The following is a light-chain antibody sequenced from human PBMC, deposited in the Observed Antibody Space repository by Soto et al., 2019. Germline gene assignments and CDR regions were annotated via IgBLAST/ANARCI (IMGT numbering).Light chain of an antibody. Sequence: SALTQPPSASGSPGQSVTISCTGSSSDVGAYNYVSWYQQHPGKAPKLLIYEVNKRPSGVPGRFSGSKSDNTASLTVSGLQGDDEADYYCSSYAGRNNFVVFGGGTKVTVL. CDR2: EVN. J-gene: IGLJ2*01. V-gene: IGLV2-8*01. CDR1: SSDVGAYNY. CDR3: SSYAGRNNFVV.